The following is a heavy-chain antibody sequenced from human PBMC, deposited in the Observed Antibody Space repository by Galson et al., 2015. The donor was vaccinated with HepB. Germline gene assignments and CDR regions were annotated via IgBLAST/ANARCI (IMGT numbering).Heavy chain of an antibody. V-gene: IGHV1-2*02. Sequence: SVKVSCKASGYTFTGYYIHWVRQAPGQGLEWMGWINPNSGGTNYAQKFEGRVTMTRDTSSTTASMELSRLRSDDTAVYYCAREKVIMVRPYYYGMDVWGQGTTVTVSS. D-gene: IGHD4/OR15-4a*01. J-gene: IGHJ6*02. CDR3: AREKVIMVRPYYYGMDV. CDR2: INPNSGGT. CDR1: GYTFTGYY.